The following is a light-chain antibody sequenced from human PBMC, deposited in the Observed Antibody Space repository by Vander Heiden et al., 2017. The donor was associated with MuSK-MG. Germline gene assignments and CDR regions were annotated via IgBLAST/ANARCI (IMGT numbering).Light chain of an antibody. J-gene: IGKJ1*01. V-gene: IGKV1-39*01. Sequence: DIPLTHSPSSLSASVGDRVTITCRASQTVSSHLHWYQQKPGKAPNLLIYGASSLQSGVPSRFSGSGSGTDFTLTIRRLQPEDFATYYCQQSDSTPRTFGQGSKVEV. CDR2: GAS. CDR3: QQSDSTPRT. CDR1: QTVSSH.